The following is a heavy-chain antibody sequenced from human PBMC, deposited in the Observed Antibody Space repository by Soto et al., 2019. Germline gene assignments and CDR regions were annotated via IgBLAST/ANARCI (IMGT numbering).Heavy chain of an antibody. CDR3: ARDSRVEMSTDALDI. D-gene: IGHD4-4*01. J-gene: IGHJ3*02. CDR2: IYYSGST. V-gene: IGHV4-59*01. CDR1: GGSISSYY. Sequence: SETLSLTCPVSGGSISSYYWSWIRQPPGKGLEWIGYIYYSGSTNYNPSLKSRVTISVDTSKNQFSLKLSSVTAADTAVYYCARDSRVEMSTDALDIWGQGTMVTVSS.